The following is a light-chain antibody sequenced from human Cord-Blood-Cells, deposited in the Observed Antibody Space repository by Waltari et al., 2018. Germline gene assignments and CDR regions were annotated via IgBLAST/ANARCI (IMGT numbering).Light chain of an antibody. Sequence: EIVFTPSPGHLSLSSGERATLSCRASQSVSSSYLAWYQQKPGQAPRLLIYGASSRATGIPDRFSGSGSGTDFTLTISRLEPEDFAVYYCQQYGSSPLTFGGGTKVEIK. V-gene: IGKV3-20*01. CDR3: QQYGSSPLT. CDR1: QSVSSSY. CDR2: GAS. J-gene: IGKJ4*01.